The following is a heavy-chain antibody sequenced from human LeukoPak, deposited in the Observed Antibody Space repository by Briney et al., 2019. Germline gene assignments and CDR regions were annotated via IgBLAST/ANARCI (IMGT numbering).Heavy chain of an antibody. CDR1: GFSFSTHS. CDR3: VRGGYCSSNTCYSGKDPLDY. V-gene: IGHV3-7*01. CDR2: INHDGSEK. J-gene: IGHJ4*02. Sequence: GGSMRLSCAASGFSFSTHSLTWDRQAPGKGLQWVATINHDGSEKDYVDSVKGRFTISRDNAKNTLYLQMSSLRAEDTAVYYCVRGGYCSSNTCYSGKDPLDYWGQGTLVTVSS. D-gene: IGHD2-2*01.